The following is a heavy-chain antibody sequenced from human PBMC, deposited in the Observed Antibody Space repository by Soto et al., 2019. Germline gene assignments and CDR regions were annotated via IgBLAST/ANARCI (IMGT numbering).Heavy chain of an antibody. CDR1: GGSISSSSYY. Sequence: SETLSLTCTVSGGSISSSSYYWGWIRQPPGKGLEWIGSIYYSGSTYYNPSLKSRVTISVDTSKNQFSLQLSSVTAADTAVYYCARRLRTVYGIDVWGQGTTVTVSS. J-gene: IGHJ6*02. D-gene: IGHD4-17*01. CDR2: IYYSGST. V-gene: IGHV4-39*01. CDR3: ARRLRTVYGIDV.